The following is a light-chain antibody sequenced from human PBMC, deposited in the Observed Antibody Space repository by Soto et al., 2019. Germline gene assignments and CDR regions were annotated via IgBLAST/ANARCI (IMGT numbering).Light chain of an antibody. CDR2: DAS. V-gene: IGKV1-5*01. CDR1: QSISSW. CDR3: QQYNSYSRS. Sequence: DIQMTQSPSTLSASVGDRVTITCRASQSISSWLAWYQQKPGKAPTLLIYDASSLESGVPSRFSGSGSGTEVTLTISSLQPDDFATYYCQQYNSYSRSFGQGTKVEIK. J-gene: IGKJ1*01.